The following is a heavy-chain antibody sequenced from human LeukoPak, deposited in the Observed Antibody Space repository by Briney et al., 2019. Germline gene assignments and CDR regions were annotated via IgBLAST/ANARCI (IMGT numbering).Heavy chain of an antibody. D-gene: IGHD3-3*02. CDR2: IKQDRSDT. J-gene: IGHJ4*02. CDR1: GFTFGNSW. V-gene: IGHV3-7*01. Sequence: GGSLTLSCAVSGFTFGNSWMIGFRHAPGKGREWLAHIKQDRSDTYGDSGKGRFTISGDISKTSLFLQMNILTTEDSAVYYCPREHSRHFLWGQGNLVTVSS. CDR3: PREHSRHFL.